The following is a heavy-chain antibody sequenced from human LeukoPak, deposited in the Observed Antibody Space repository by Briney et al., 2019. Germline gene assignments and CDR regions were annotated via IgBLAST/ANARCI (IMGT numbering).Heavy chain of an antibody. CDR2: ISSSSSYI. CDR3: ARTTGVAAAGTGRLVYYYYMDV. Sequence: GGSLRLSCAASGFTFSSYSMNWVRQAPGKGLEWVSSISSSSSYIYYADSVKGRFTISRDNAKNSLYLQMNSLRAEDTAVYYCARTTGVAAAGTGRLVYYYYMDVWGKGTTVTVSS. CDR1: GFTFSSYS. D-gene: IGHD6-13*01. V-gene: IGHV3-21*01. J-gene: IGHJ6*03.